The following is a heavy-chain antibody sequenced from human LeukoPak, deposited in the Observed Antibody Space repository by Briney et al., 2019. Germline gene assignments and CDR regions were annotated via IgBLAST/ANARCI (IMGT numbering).Heavy chain of an antibody. Sequence: GGFLRLSCAASGFTFDDYGMHWVRQAPGKGLEWVSLITWDGGRTYYADSVKGRFTIPRDNSKNSLYLHMNSLRPEDTALYYCVKGGSYYGYFDYWGQGTLVTVSS. CDR2: ITWDGGRT. J-gene: IGHJ4*02. V-gene: IGHV3-43D*04. CDR3: VKGGSYYGYFDY. CDR1: GFTFDDYG. D-gene: IGHD1-26*01.